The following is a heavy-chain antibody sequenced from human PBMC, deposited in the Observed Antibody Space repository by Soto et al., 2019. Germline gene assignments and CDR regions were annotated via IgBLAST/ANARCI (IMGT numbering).Heavy chain of an antibody. CDR1: GGSISSYY. J-gene: IGHJ4*02. CDR2: IYYSGST. D-gene: IGHD5-12*01. CDR3: ARGRRRWLQSGDYFDY. V-gene: IGHV4-59*12. Sequence: PSETLSLTCTVSGGSISSYYWSWIRQPPGKGLEWIGYIYYSGSTNYNPSLKSRVTISVDTSKNQFSLKLSSVTAADTAVYYCARGRRRWLQSGDYFDYWGQGTLVTVSS.